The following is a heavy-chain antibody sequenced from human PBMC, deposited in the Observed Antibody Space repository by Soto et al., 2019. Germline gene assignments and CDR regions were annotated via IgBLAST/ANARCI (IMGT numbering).Heavy chain of an antibody. CDR2: ISGSGGST. Sequence: GGSLRLSCAGSGFSFSSYVMSWVRQAPGKGLEWVSGISGSGGSTYYADSVKGRFTISRDTSKNTLYMQMNSLRAEDTAAYYCAKDRRYSSGWYAVNYWGQGTLVTVAS. V-gene: IGHV3-23*01. CDR1: GFSFSSYV. CDR3: AKDRRYSSGWYAVNY. D-gene: IGHD6-19*01. J-gene: IGHJ4*02.